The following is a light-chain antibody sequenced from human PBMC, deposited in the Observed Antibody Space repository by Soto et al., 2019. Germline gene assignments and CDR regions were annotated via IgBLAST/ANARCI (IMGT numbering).Light chain of an antibody. Sequence: DIQMTQSPSSLSASVGDRVTITCRTSQRINIYLNWYQLKVGEPPRLLIFGASNLQSGVPSRFSGSGVGTHFTLTISSLQAEDFATDYCQQGYTKSPLTFAGGTKVAIK. CDR1: QRINIY. J-gene: IGKJ4*01. V-gene: IGKV1-39*01. CDR3: QQGYTKSPLT. CDR2: GAS.